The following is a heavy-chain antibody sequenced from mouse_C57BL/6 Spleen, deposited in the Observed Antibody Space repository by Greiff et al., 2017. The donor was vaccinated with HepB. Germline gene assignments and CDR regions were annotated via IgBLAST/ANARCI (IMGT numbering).Heavy chain of an antibody. J-gene: IGHJ3*01. CDR2: IYPRSGNT. D-gene: IGHD2-3*01. CDR3: AREDGLRAWFAY. V-gene: IGHV1-81*01. Sequence: QVQLKESGAELARPGASVKLSCKASGYTFTSYGISWVKQRTGQGLEWIGEIYPRSGNTYYNEKFKGKATLTADKSSSTAYMELRSLTSEDSAVYFCAREDGLRAWFAYWGQGTLVTVSA. CDR1: GYTFTSYG.